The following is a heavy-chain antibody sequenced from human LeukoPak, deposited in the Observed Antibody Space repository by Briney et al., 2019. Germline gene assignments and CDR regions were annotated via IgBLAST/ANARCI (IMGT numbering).Heavy chain of an antibody. CDR3: AKGTRGSGTSYNDDY. Sequence: GGSLRLSCAASGFTFSSYAMSWFRQAPGKGLEWVSTISGSGAGTYYADSVKGRFTISRDNPKNTLYLQVNSLRAEDTAIYYCAKGTRGSGTSYNDDYWGQGTLVTVSS. CDR2: ISGSGAGT. D-gene: IGHD3-10*01. J-gene: IGHJ4*02. CDR1: GFTFSSYA. V-gene: IGHV3-23*01.